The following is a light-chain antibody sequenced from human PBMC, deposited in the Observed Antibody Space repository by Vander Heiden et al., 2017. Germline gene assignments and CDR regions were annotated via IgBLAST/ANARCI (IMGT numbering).Light chain of an antibody. J-gene: IGKJ1*01. CDR2: AAS. CDR3: QQSYSTPRT. Sequence: DIQLTQSPSSLSASVGDRGPITCRARQSISSYLNWYQQKPGKAPKLLIYAASSLQSGVPTRFSGSGSGTDFTLTISSLQPEEFATYYCQQSYSTPRTFGQGTKVEIK. CDR1: QSISSY. V-gene: IGKV1-39*01.